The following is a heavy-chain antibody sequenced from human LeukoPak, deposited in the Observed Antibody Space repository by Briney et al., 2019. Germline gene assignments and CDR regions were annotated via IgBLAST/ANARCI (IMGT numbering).Heavy chain of an antibody. CDR2: INPTTGNT. CDR3: ARSVAAAGSVPDY. V-gene: IGHV1-2*02. D-gene: IGHD6-13*01. J-gene: IGHJ4*02. CDR1: GYTFTNYY. Sequence: VASVKVSCKASGYTFTNYYMHWVRQAPGQGLEWMGIINPTTGNTKYAQKFQGRVTMTRDTSISTAYMELSRLRSDDTAVYYCARSVAAAGSVPDYWGQGTLVTVSS.